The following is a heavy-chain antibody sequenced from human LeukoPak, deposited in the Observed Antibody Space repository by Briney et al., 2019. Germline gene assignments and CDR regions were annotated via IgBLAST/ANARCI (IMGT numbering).Heavy chain of an antibody. J-gene: IGHJ4*02. Sequence: SVKVSCKASGGTFNNYAINWVRQAPGQGLEWMGGIFPLFETTNYAQGFKGRLTIIADDSTSTAYMELNSLRTEDTAVYYCARGRESHGHYFHFWGQGTLVTVSS. CDR2: IFPLFETT. V-gene: IGHV1-69*13. D-gene: IGHD1-26*01. CDR1: GGTFNNYA. CDR3: ARGRESHGHYFHF.